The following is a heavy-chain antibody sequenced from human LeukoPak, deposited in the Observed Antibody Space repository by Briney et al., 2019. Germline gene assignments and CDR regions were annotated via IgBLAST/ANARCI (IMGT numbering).Heavy chain of an antibody. CDR1: GGSISTYY. Sequence: MTSETLSLTCTVSGGSISTYYWTWIRQPPERGLEWIGYIYYSGITNYNPSLKSRVTMSVDTSRNQFSLRLNSVTAADTAVYYCARRLAVTGRFYFDYWGQGSLVTVSS. V-gene: IGHV4-59*01. CDR2: IYYSGIT. D-gene: IGHD4-11*01. CDR3: ARRLAVTGRFYFDY. J-gene: IGHJ4*02.